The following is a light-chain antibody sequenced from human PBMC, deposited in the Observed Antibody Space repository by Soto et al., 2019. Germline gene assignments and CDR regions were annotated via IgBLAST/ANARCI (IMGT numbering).Light chain of an antibody. Sequence: EVVLTQSPATLSLSPGESATLSCRASQNVGHNLAWYQQTPGQAPRLLIYAASDRSTGIPDSFRGSGSDTDFTLTIPSGEPEDFAVYYCQQRSRWPRDTFGQGNKLEIK. J-gene: IGKJ2*01. CDR1: QNVGHN. V-gene: IGKV3-11*01. CDR3: QQRSRWPRDT. CDR2: AAS.